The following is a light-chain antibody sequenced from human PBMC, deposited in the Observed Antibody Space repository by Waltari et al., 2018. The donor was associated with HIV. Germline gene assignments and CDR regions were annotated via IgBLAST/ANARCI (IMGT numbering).Light chain of an antibody. CDR1: QSVSNS. CDR3: QQYSNWPLT. CDR2: GAS. J-gene: IGKJ4*01. Sequence: ELVMAQPPATLSVSPGVPATVSCRASQSVSNSLAWYQQKPGQAPRLLIYGASTRATGIAARFSGSGSGTDFTLTISSLQSEDFAVYYCQQYSNWPLTFGGGTKVEI. V-gene: IGKV3-15*01.